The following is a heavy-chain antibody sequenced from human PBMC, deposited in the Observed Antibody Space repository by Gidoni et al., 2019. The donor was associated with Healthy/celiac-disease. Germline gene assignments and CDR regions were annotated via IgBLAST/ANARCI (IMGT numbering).Heavy chain of an antibody. J-gene: IGHJ4*02. CDR2: ISYDGSNK. D-gene: IGHD2-15*01. Sequence: QVQLVESGGGVVQPGRSLRLSCAAPGFTFSSYGMHWVRQAPGKGLEWVAVISYDGSNKYYADSVKGRFTISRDNSKNTLYLQMNSLRAEDTAVYYCAKDPGLVGVGDYFDYWGQGTLVTVSS. CDR3: AKDPGLVGVGDYFDY. V-gene: IGHV3-30*18. CDR1: GFTFSSYG.